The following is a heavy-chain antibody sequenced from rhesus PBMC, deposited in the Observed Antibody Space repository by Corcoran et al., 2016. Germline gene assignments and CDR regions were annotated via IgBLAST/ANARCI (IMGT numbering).Heavy chain of an antibody. CDR2: INSGGGNK. CDR1: GFTFSSYW. J-gene: IGHJ4*01. CDR3: AKDLATVADTGDY. V-gene: IGHV3S42*01. D-gene: IGHD4-29*01. Sequence: EVQLVESGGGLAKPGGSLRLSCAASGFTFSSYWMNWVRQTPGKGLEWISAINSGGGNKYDAEAVKGRFTISRDNSKNTLSLQMNSLRAEDTAVYYCAKDLATVADTGDYWGQGVLVTVSS.